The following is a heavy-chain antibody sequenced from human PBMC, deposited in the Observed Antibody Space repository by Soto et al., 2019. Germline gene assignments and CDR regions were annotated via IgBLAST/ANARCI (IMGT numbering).Heavy chain of an antibody. D-gene: IGHD3-22*01. CDR1: GYSFITYG. CDR2: ISTYNGNT. Sequence: QVQLVQSGAEVKKPGAAVKVSCKVSGYSFITYGVSCVRQAPGQGLDGMGWISTYNGNTKHAERLQGRVTMTTDKTTSRAYMKLRSQRSDDTTVYYCARGPTAYHDKSGNYFFDYWGKGTLLTVSS. V-gene: IGHV1-18*01. J-gene: IGHJ4*02. CDR3: ARGPTAYHDKSGNYFFDY.